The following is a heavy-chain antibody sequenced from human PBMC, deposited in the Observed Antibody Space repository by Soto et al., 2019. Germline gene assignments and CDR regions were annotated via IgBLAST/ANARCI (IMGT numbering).Heavy chain of an antibody. Sequence: SVKVSCKASGGTFSSYAISWVRQAPGKGLEWMGGIIPIFGTANYAQKFQGRVTITADESTSTAYMELSSLRSEDTAVYYCGRRHYYDISGYPRPFYGMDVLSQGTTVTVSS. D-gene: IGHD3-22*01. V-gene: IGHV1-69*13. CDR2: IIPIFGTA. J-gene: IGHJ6*02. CDR3: GRRHYYDISGYPRPFYGMDV. CDR1: GGTFSSYA.